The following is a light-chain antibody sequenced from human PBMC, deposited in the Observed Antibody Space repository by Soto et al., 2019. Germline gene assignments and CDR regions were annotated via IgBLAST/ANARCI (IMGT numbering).Light chain of an antibody. J-gene: IGLJ3*02. Sequence: NFMLTQPHSVSESPGKTVTISCTRSSGSIASNYVQWYQQRPGSAPTTMIYEDNQRPSGVPDRFSGSIDSSSNSASLTISGLKTEDEADYYCQSYDSFNWVFGGGTKVTVL. CDR3: QSYDSFNWV. CDR1: SGSIASNY. V-gene: IGLV6-57*03. CDR2: EDN.